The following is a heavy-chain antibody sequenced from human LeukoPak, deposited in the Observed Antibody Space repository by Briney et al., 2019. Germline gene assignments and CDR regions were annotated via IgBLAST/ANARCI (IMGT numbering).Heavy chain of an antibody. Sequence: ASVKVSCKASGYTFTSYGISWVRQAPGQGLEWMGWISAYNGNTNYAQKLQGRVPMTTDTSTSTAYMELRSLRSDDTAVYYCARDQPRRGPGNHDYWGQGTLVTVSS. CDR3: ARDQPRRGPGNHDY. J-gene: IGHJ4*02. V-gene: IGHV1-18*01. D-gene: IGHD1-26*01. CDR2: ISAYNGNT. CDR1: GYTFTSYG.